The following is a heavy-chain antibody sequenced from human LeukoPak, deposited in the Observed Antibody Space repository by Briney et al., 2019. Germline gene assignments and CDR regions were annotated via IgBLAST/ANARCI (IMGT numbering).Heavy chain of an antibody. J-gene: IGHJ4*02. CDR1: GFTFSNAW. CDR2: ISGTSSYI. CDR3: ARDQPTIDY. V-gene: IGHV3-21*01. Sequence: PGGSLRLSCAASGFTFSNAWMSWVPQPPGKALEWVSSISGTSSYIYFADSVKGRFTISRDNAKVSLYLQINSLRAADTAVYYCARDQPTIDYWGQGTLVTVSS. D-gene: IGHD1-14*01.